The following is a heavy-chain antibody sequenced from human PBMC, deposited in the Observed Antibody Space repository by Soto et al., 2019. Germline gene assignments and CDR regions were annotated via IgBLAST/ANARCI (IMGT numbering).Heavy chain of an antibody. D-gene: IGHD3-22*01. J-gene: IGHJ4*02. CDR1: GFTFSNAW. CDR3: TTGLSNGYYNFDY. CDR2: IKSKTDGGTT. Sequence: GGSLRLSCAASGFTFSNAWMNWVRQAPGKGLEWVGRIKSKTDGGTTDYAAPVKGRITISRDHSKDTLYLHMNSLKTEDTAVYYCTTGLSNGYYNFDYWGQGTPVTVSS. V-gene: IGHV3-15*07.